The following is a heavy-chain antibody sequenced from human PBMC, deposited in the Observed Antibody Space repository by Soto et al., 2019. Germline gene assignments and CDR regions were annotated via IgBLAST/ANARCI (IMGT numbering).Heavy chain of an antibody. D-gene: IGHD3-22*01. CDR1: GYSFTSYW. Sequence: PGESLKISCKGSGYSFTSYWIGWVRQMPGKGLEWMGIIYPGDSETRYSPSSQGQVTISADKSISTAYLQWSSLKASDTAMYYCARRSVYYDSSGLAVDYWGQGTLVTVS. V-gene: IGHV5-51*01. J-gene: IGHJ4*02. CDR3: ARRSVYYDSSGLAVDY. CDR2: IYPGDSET.